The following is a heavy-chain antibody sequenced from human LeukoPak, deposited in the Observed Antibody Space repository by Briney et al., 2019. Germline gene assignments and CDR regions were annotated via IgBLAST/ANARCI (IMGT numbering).Heavy chain of an antibody. Sequence: ASVKVSCKASGYTFTDYSMHWVRQAPGQGLEWMGWISAYNGNTNYAQKLQGRVTMTTDTSTSTAYMELRSLRSDDTAVYYCARLLGYCSSTSCAGEFDYWGQGTLVTVSS. CDR1: GYTFTDYS. J-gene: IGHJ4*02. D-gene: IGHD2-2*01. V-gene: IGHV1-18*01. CDR2: ISAYNGNT. CDR3: ARLLGYCSSTSCAGEFDY.